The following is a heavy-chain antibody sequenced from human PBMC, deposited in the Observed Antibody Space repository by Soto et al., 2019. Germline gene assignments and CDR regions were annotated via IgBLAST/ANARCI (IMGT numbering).Heavy chain of an antibody. D-gene: IGHD3-10*01. CDR3: AKDRQFRSYYESAGHYNN. V-gene: IGHV3-23*01. Sequence: EVQLLESGGGLVQPGGSLRISCVASGFTFKNYDMRWVRQAPGKGLEWVSGISGSGAITYYADSVRGRFTISRDNSKNTLYLQLNSLRAEDTAIYYCAKDRQFRSYYESAGHYNNWGQGTLVTVSS. CDR1: GFTFKNYD. CDR2: ISGSGAIT. J-gene: IGHJ4*02.